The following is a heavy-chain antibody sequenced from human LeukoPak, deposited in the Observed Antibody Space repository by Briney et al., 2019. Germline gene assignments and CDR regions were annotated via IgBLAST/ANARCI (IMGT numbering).Heavy chain of an antibody. D-gene: IGHD6-13*01. J-gene: IGHJ4*02. CDR3: ARGGSSWDN. CDR1: GGSIRSSYYY. V-gene: IGHV4-39*01. Sequence: PSETLSLTCTVSGGSIRSSYYYWGWIRQPPGKGLEWIGSIYDSGSTYYNPSLKSRVTISVDTSKNQFSLKLNSVTAADTAVYYCARGGSSWDNWGQGTLVTVSS. CDR2: IYDSGST.